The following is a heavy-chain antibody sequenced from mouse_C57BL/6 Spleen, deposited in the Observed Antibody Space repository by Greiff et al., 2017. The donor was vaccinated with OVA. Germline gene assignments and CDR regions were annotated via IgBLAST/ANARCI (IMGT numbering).Heavy chain of an antibody. J-gene: IGHJ1*03. D-gene: IGHD2-3*01. Sequence: EVQLQQSGAELVRPGASVKLSCTASGFNIKDYYMHWVKQRPEQGLEWIGRIDPEDGDTEYAPKFQGKATMTADTSSNTAYLQLSSLTSEDTAVYYCTRGGYYPYWYFDVWGTGTTVTVSS. V-gene: IGHV14-1*01. CDR2: IDPEDGDT. CDR3: TRGGYYPYWYFDV. CDR1: GFNIKDYY.